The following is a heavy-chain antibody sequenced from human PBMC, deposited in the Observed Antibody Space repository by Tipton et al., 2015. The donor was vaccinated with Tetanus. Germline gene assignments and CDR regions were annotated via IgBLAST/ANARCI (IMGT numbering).Heavy chain of an antibody. D-gene: IGHD3-22*01. V-gene: IGHV4-39*01. CDR2: IYYSGST. Sequence: LSCTVSGGSISSGTYYWGWIRQPPGKGLEWIGSIYYSGSTYYNPSLASRVTMSVDTSKIQLSLKVSSVTAADTAVYYCARLSSSANDAHAFDIWGQGTMVTVSS. CDR1: GGSISSGTYY. J-gene: IGHJ3*02. CDR3: ARLSSSANDAHAFDI.